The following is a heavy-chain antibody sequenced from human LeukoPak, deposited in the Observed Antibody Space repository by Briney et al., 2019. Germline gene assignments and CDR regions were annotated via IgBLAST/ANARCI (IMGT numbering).Heavy chain of an antibody. Sequence: PGGSLRLSCTASGFSFSSYWMHWVRHAPGKGLVWVSRINSAGISTNYADSVKGRFTISRDNAKNTLYLQMNSLRAEDTAIYYCGRDIATAVDYWGRGTLVTVSS. CDR2: INSAGIST. CDR3: GRDIATAVDY. V-gene: IGHV3-74*01. CDR1: GFSFSSYW. J-gene: IGHJ4*02. D-gene: IGHD6-13*01.